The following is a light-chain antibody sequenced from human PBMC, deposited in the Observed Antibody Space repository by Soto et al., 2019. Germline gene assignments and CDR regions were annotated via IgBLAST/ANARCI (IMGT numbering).Light chain of an antibody. V-gene: IGKV3-11*01. CDR3: QHPRNRLRR. J-gene: IGKJ1*01. Sequence: TLSFSQNKIATLSFRASQSVRSSLAWYQQQPGQAPRLLIYDASNRATGIPGRFSGSGSGTDFTLTISCLEPEDFTVYCCQHPRNRLRRFGQRTIVAIK. CDR2: DAS. CDR1: QSVRSS.